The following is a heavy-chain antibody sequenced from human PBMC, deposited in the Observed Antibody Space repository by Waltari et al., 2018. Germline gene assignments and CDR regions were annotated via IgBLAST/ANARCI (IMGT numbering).Heavy chain of an antibody. CDR3: ANLALSGN. J-gene: IGHJ4*02. CDR1: GFTFSSYG. Sequence: QVQLVESGGGVVQPGRSLRLSCAASGFTFSSYGMHWVRQAPGKGVEGVAVISDDGRNKYYADSVKGRFTISRDNSKNTLYLKMNSLRAEDTAVYYCANLALSGNWGQGTLVTVSS. CDR2: ISDDGRNK. V-gene: IGHV3-30*18. D-gene: IGHD3-10*01.